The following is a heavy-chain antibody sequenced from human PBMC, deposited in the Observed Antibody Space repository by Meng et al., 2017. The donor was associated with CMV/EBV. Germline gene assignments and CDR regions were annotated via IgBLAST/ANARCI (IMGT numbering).Heavy chain of an antibody. D-gene: IGHD1-14*01. V-gene: IGHV4-39*07. J-gene: IGHJ4*02. CDR1: GGSISSSSYY. CDR2: IYYSGST. CDR3: ARVTSRVAGAFDY. Sequence: HLHPQWPGPGLVKPSETLSPTCTVSGGSISSSSYYWGWIRQPPGKGLEWIGSIYYSGSTYYNPSLKSRVTISVDTSKNQFSLKLSSVTAADTAVYYCARVTSRVAGAFDYWGQGTLVTVSS.